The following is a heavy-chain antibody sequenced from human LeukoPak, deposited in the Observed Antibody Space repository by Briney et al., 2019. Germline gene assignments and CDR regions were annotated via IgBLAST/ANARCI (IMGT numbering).Heavy chain of an antibody. D-gene: IGHD2-15*01. CDR3: VRDGGRTLQRHFSFDC. J-gene: IGHJ4*02. CDR1: GFTFSSYS. CDR2: ISSSSSYI. V-gene: IGHV3-21*01. Sequence: PGGSLRLSCAASGFTFSSYSMNWVRQAPGKGLEWVSSISSSSSYIYYGDSVRGRFTVSRDNAKNSLELQMNSLRAEDTAVYFCVRDGGRTLQRHFSFDCWGQGTLITVSS.